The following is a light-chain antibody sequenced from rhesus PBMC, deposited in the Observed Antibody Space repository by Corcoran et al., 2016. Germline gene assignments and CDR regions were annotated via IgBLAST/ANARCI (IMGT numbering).Light chain of an antibody. CDR2: KAS. Sequence: DIQMTQSPSSLSASVGDRVTITCRASENVNNYFNWYQQKPGKAPKLLIYKASTWQSGVPSRFSGSGSGTDYTFTISSLQPEDVATYYCQHGYGTPRTFGQGTKVEIK. J-gene: IGKJ1*01. CDR1: ENVNNY. V-gene: IGKV1-74*01. CDR3: QHGYGTPRT.